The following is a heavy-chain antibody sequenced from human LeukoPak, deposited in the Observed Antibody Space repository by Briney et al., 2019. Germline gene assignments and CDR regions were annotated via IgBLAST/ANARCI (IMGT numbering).Heavy chain of an antibody. CDR1: GGSISSYY. V-gene: IGHV4-59*01. J-gene: IGHJ3*02. D-gene: IGHD1-26*01. Sequence: SETLSLTCTVSGGSISSYYWSWIRQPPGKGLEWIGYIYYSGSTNYNPSLKSRVTISVDTSKNQVSLRLSSVTAADTAVYYCARGGSIVGATPHDAFDIWGQGTVVTVS. CDR3: ARGGSIVGATPHDAFDI. CDR2: IYYSGST.